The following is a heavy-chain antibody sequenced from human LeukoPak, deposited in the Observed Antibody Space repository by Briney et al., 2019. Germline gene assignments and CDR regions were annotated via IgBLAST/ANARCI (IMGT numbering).Heavy chain of an antibody. V-gene: IGHV3-21*04. D-gene: IGHD1-26*01. CDR2: IRFTGSYI. CDR1: GFTFSSYS. Sequence: GGSLRLSCAASGFTFSSYSLNWVRQAPGKGLEWVSSIRFTGSYIYYADSVKGRFTISRDSSKNTLFLHMNTLRAEDTAIYYCAKDRTVGASYWYFDLWGRGTLVTVSS. J-gene: IGHJ2*01. CDR3: AKDRTVGASYWYFDL.